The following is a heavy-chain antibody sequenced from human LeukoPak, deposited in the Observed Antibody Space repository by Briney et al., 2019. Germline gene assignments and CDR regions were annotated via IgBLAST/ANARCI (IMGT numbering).Heavy chain of an antibody. Sequence: GGSLRLSCAASGXTFSSYGLHWVRQTPGKGLEWVAVIWSDGSNKYYADSVKGRFTISRDNSTNTLYLQMNSLRAEDTAVYYCARGSGSFSGGFDYWGQGTLVTVSS. CDR3: ARGSGSFSGGFDY. V-gene: IGHV3-33*01. CDR1: GXTFSSYG. J-gene: IGHJ4*02. CDR2: IWSDGSNK. D-gene: IGHD1-26*01.